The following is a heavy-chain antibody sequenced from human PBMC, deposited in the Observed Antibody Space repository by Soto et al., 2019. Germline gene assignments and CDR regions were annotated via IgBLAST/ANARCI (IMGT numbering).Heavy chain of an antibody. D-gene: IGHD6-13*01. CDR3: ARGGLGIAAASRTPFDY. CDR2: INHSGST. J-gene: IGHJ4*02. Sequence: SETLSLTCAVSGGSFTSNNWWTWVRQPPGQGLEWIGEINHSGSTNYNPSLKSRVTISVDTSKNQFSLKLSSVTAAGTAVYYCARGGLGIAAASRTPFDYWGQGTLVTVSS. CDR1: GGSFTSNNW. V-gene: IGHV4-4*02.